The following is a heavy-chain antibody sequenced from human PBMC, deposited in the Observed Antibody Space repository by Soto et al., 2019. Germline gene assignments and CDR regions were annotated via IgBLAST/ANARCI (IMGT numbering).Heavy chain of an antibody. V-gene: IGHV5-51*01. J-gene: IGHJ6*03. CDR1: GYSFTSYW. D-gene: IGHD2-15*01. CDR2: IYPGASDT. CDR3: ARHVSIDCSGGSCYSGQANYYYYYYMDV. Sequence: GESLKISCKGSGYSFTSYWIGWGRQMPGKSLEWMGIIYPGASDTRYSPSFQGQVTISADKSISTAYLQWSSLKASDTAMYYCARHVSIDCSGGSCYSGQANYYYYYYMDVWGKGTTVTVSS.